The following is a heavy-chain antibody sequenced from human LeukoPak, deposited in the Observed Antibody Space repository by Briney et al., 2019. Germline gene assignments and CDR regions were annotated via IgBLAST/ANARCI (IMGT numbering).Heavy chain of an antibody. CDR2: IWPGNSET. D-gene: IGHD2-15*01. V-gene: IGHV5-51*01. Sequence: GESLKISCKGSGYSFPEYWIAWVRQMPGKGPEWMAIIWPGNSETKYGPAFQGQVSISADKSITTAYLQWRSLKASDSAKYFCVRGKGYCADGICNLFDYWGQGTLVIVSS. CDR3: VRGKGYCADGICNLFDY. CDR1: GYSFPEYW. J-gene: IGHJ4*02.